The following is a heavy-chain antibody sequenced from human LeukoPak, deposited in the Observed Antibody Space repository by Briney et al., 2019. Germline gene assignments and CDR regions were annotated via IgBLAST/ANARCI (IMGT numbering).Heavy chain of an antibody. V-gene: IGHV3-21*01. J-gene: IGHJ4*02. CDR2: ISSSSSYM. D-gene: IGHD3-10*01. CDR3: ARGQLKTGSYFDY. Sequence: GGSLRLSCAASGFTFSSYSMNWVRQAPGKGLEWVSSISSSSSYMYYADSVKGRFTISRDNAKNSLYLQMNSLRAEDTAVYYCARGQLKTGSYFDYWGQGTLVTVSS. CDR1: GFTFSSYS.